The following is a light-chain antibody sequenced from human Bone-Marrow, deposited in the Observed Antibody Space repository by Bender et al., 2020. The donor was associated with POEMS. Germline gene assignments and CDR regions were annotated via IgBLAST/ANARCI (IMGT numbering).Light chain of an antibody. CDR2: LNSDGTH. CDR1: SGHSNYA. V-gene: IGLV4-69*01. J-gene: IGLJ3*02. CDR3: QTWGTGIGV. Sequence: QLVVTQSPSASASLGASVKLTCTLSSGHSNYAIAWHQQQPEKGPRYLMKLNSDGTHSKGDGIPDRFSGSGSGAERYLTISSLQSEDEADYYCQTWGTGIGVFGGGTKLTVL.